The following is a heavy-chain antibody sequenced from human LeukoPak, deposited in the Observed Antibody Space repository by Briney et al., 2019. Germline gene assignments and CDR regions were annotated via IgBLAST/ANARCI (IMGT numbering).Heavy chain of an antibody. Sequence: SETLSLTCTVSGVSISSYYWSWLRHPPGKGLEWIGYIYYSGSTNYNPSLKSRVTISVDTSKNQFSLKLSSVTAADTAVYYCARAGYGDYEGFMDVWGKGTTVTVSS. CDR2: IYYSGST. CDR3: ARAGYGDYEGFMDV. V-gene: IGHV4-59*01. CDR1: GVSISSYY. D-gene: IGHD4-17*01. J-gene: IGHJ6*03.